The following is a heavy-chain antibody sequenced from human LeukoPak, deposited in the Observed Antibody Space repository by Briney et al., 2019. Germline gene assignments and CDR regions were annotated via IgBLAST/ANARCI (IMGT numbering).Heavy chain of an antibody. CDR1: GFTFSSYD. CDR3: AKDRGAYCGGDCAFDY. D-gene: IGHD2-21*02. V-gene: IGHV3-30*02. CDR2: IRYDGSNK. J-gene: IGHJ4*02. Sequence: GGSLGLSCAASGFTFSSYDMHWVRQAPGKGLEWVAFIRYDGSNKYYADSVKGRFTISRDNSKNTLYLQMNSLRAEDTAVYYCAKDRGAYCGGDCAFDYWGQGTLVTVSS.